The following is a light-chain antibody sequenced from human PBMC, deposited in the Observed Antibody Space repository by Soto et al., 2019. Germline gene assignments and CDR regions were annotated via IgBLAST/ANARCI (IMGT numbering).Light chain of an antibody. CDR2: DVN. CDR3: TSFTTSDTFV. Sequence: QSALAQPASVSGSPGQSITISCTGTSNDVGHFNYVSWFRQHPGKAPKLLIFDVNNWPSGVSDRFSGSKSGNTASLTISGLQPEDEADYYCTSFTTSDTFVFGSGTKLTVL. V-gene: IGLV2-14*03. CDR1: SNDVGHFNY. J-gene: IGLJ1*01.